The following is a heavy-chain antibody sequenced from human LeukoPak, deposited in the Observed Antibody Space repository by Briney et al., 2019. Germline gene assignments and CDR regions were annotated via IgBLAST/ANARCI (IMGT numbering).Heavy chain of an antibody. CDR1: GFKYDDYA. J-gene: IGHJ5*02. D-gene: IGHD4-17*01. Sequence: GGSLRLSCAASGFKYDDYAMHWLRQAPGKGLEWVAGISWNDGSIAYADSVKGRFTITRDNAKNSLYLEMNSLRVEDTALYYCAKDIGYDYGEFDVWGYFDPWGQGTLVTVSS. CDR2: ISWNDGSI. CDR3: AKDIGYDYGEFDVWGYFDP. V-gene: IGHV3-9*01.